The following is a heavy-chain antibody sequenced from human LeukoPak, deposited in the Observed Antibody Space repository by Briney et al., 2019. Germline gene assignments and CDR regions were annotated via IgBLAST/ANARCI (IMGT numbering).Heavy chain of an antibody. CDR1: GGTFSSYA. CDR3: ASQRRSGYPGGSGYFDY. J-gene: IGHJ4*02. D-gene: IGHD3-3*01. Sequence: ASVKVSCKASGGTFSSYAISWVRQAPGQGLEWMGRIIPIFGTANYAQKFQGRVTITTDESTSTAYMELSNLRSEDTAVYYCASQRRSGYPGGSGYFDYWGQGTLVTVSS. CDR2: IIPIFGTA. V-gene: IGHV1-69*05.